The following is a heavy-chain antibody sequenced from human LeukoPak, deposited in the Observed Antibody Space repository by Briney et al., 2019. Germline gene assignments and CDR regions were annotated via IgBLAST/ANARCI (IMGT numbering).Heavy chain of an antibody. J-gene: IGHJ3*02. CDR2: IIPIFGTA. CDR3: ARDLTLLNAFDI. D-gene: IGHD2-21*01. Sequence: SVKVSCKASGGTFSSYAISWVRQAPGQGLEWMGGIIPIFGTANYAQKFQGRVTITADKSTSTAYMELSSLRSEDTAVYYCARDLTLLNAFDIWGQGTMVTVSS. V-gene: IGHV1-69*06. CDR1: GGTFSSYA.